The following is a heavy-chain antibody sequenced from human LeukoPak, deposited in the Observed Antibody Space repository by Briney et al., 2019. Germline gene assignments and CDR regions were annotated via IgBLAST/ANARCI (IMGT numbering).Heavy chain of an antibody. Sequence: PGGSLRLSCAASGFTFSSYGMHWVRQAPGKGLEWVAVISYDGSNKYYADSVKGRFTISRDNSKNTLYLQMNSLRAEDTAVYYCAKDPHSSGWYYYGMDVWGKGTTVTVSS. CDR3: AKDPHSSGWYYYGMDV. V-gene: IGHV3-30*18. CDR1: GFTFSSYG. J-gene: IGHJ6*04. CDR2: ISYDGSNK. D-gene: IGHD6-19*01.